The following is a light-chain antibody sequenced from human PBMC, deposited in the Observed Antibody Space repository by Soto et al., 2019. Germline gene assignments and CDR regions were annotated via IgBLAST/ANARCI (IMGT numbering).Light chain of an antibody. Sequence: IRMTQSPSSFSASTGDRVTITCRASQGISSYLNWYQQKPGKAPKLLIYAASSLQSGIPSRFSGSGSGTDFTLTISSLQPEDFATYYCQQSYSTPRTFGQGTKVDIK. CDR1: QGISSY. CDR3: QQSYSTPRT. CDR2: AAS. J-gene: IGKJ1*01. V-gene: IGKV1-39*01.